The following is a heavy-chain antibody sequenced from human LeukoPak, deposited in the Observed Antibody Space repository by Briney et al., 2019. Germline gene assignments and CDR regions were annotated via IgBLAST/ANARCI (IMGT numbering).Heavy chain of an antibody. CDR1: GYTFTSYD. CDR3: ARSSIIAAAGPYYFDY. CDR2: MNPNSGDT. V-gene: IGHV1-8*01. Sequence: ASVKVSCKASGYTFTSYDINWVRQATGQGLEWMGWMNPNSGDTGYAQNFQGRVTMTRDTSINTAYMELSSLRSGDTAVYYCARSSIIAAAGPYYFDYWGQGTLVTVSS. J-gene: IGHJ4*02. D-gene: IGHD6-13*01.